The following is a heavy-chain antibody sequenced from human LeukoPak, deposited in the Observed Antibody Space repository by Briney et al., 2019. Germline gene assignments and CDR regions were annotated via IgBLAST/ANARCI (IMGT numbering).Heavy chain of an antibody. CDR2: INHSGST. J-gene: IGHJ4*02. D-gene: IGHD6-13*01. Sequence: PSETLSLTCAVYGGSFSGYYWSWIRQPPGKGLEWIGEINHSGSTNYNPSLKSRVTISVDTSKNQFSLKLSSVTAADTAVYYCARGMIDSSSPFDCWGQGTLVTVSS. CDR1: GGSFSGYY. CDR3: ARGMIDSSSPFDC. V-gene: IGHV4-34*01.